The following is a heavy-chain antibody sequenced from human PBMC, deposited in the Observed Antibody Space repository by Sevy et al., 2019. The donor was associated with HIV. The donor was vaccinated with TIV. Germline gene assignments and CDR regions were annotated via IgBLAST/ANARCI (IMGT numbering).Heavy chain of an antibody. CDR2: ISPMNGDT. V-gene: IGHV1-2*06. D-gene: IGHD2-15*01. J-gene: IGHJ4*02. CDR3: ARAYCSDGSCYEGVY. Sequence: ASVKVSCKASGYTFTGYYIHWVRQAPGQGLEWMGRISPMNGDTDYAQKFQGRVTMTRDTSISAAYLDVTRLRSDDTATYYCARAYCSDGSCYEGVYWGQGTLVTVSS. CDR1: GYTFTGYY.